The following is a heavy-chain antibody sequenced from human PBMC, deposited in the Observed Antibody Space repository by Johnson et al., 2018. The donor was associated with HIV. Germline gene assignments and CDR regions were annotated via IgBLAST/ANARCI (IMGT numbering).Heavy chain of an antibody. CDR1: GFTFSRCG. Sequence: QVQLVESGGGVVQPGTSLRLSCAASGFTFSRCGMHWVRQAPGKGLEWAAVISNDGSAKYYAYSVKGRFTISRDNSKNTLYLHTKGLRAEDTAVYHCARDRASASTSDAFDIWGQGTMVTVSS. D-gene: IGHD6-6*01. CDR3: ARDRASASTSDAFDI. CDR2: ISNDGSAK. J-gene: IGHJ3*02. V-gene: IGHV3-30*03.